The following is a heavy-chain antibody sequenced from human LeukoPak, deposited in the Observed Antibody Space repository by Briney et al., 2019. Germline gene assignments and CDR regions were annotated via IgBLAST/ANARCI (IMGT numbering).Heavy chain of an antibody. J-gene: IGHJ4*02. CDR3: ARRALVAGEYYFDY. Sequence: SETLSLTCTVSGGSISSYYWSWIRQPPGKGLEWIGYIYYSGSTNYNPSLKSRVTISVDTSKNQFSLKLSSVTAADTAVYYCARRALVAGEYYFDYWGQGTLVTVSS. CDR1: GGSISSYY. D-gene: IGHD6-19*01. CDR2: IYYSGST. V-gene: IGHV4-59*01.